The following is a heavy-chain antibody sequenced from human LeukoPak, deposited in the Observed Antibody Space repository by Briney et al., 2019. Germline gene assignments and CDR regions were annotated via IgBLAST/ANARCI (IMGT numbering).Heavy chain of an antibody. Sequence: GGSLRLSCAASGFSVSSNCMSWVRQAPGKGLEWVSFIYSGDTTYYADSVKGRFTISRDNSKNALYLQMNSLRAEDTAVYYCARDGGPGTYWDYYFYYGMDVWGQGTTVTVSS. CDR2: IYSGDTT. D-gene: IGHD3-10*01. J-gene: IGHJ6*02. CDR1: GFSVSSNC. V-gene: IGHV3-66*02. CDR3: ARDGGPGTYWDYYFYYGMDV.